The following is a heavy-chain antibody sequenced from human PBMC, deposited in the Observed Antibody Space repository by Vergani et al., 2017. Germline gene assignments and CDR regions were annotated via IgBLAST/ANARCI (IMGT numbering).Heavy chain of an antibody. V-gene: IGHV3-7*03. CDR3: ARDWEVAAVRYFDL. Sequence: EVQLVESGGGLVQSGGSLRLSCAVSGFTFSRFSMSWVRQAPGKGLEWVANIKQDGSEKYYVDSVKGRFTISRDNAKNALYWQMNSLRAEDTAVYYCARDWEVAAVRYFDLWGRGTLVTVSS. CDR2: IKQDGSEK. CDR1: GFTFSRFS. J-gene: IGHJ2*01. D-gene: IGHD2-15*01.